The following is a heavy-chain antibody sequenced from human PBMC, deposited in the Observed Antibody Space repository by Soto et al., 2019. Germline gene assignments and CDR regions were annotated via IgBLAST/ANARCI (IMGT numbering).Heavy chain of an antibody. CDR2: ISSSSSTI. Sequence: GGSLRLTSAASGFTFSSYSMNWVRQAPGKGLEWVSYISSSSSTIYYADSVKGRFTISRDNAKNSLYLQMNSLRAEDTAVYYCARVGPASLTGYYLDVWGKGTTVTVSS. CDR1: GFTFSSYS. CDR3: ARVGPASLTGYYLDV. V-gene: IGHV3-48*01. D-gene: IGHD3-9*01. J-gene: IGHJ6*04.